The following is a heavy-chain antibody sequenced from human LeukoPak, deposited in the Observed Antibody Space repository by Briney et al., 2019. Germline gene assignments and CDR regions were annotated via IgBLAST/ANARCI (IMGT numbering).Heavy chain of an antibody. D-gene: IGHD1-26*01. J-gene: IGHJ4*02. CDR1: GGSISSSTYH. Sequence: SETLSLTCTVSGGSISSSTYHWGWIRQPPGKGLEWIGSIYYSGSTNYNPSLKSRVTISVDTSKNELSLKLGSVTAADTAVYYCARQSTIVGAATNYFDYWGQGTLVTLSS. V-gene: IGHV4-39*01. CDR2: IYYSGST. CDR3: ARQSTIVGAATNYFDY.